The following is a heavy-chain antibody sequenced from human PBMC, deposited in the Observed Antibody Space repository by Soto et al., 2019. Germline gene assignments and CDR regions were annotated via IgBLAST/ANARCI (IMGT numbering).Heavy chain of an antibody. J-gene: IGHJ4*02. CDR1: VSSVSSGSYY. CDR2: IYNSGST. CDR3: ARESDSGSYYFDY. D-gene: IGHD3-10*01. Sequence: LSLTFTVCVSSVSSGSYYWSWIRQPPGKGLEWIGYIYNSGSTNYNHSLKSRVTISVDTSKNHFSLRMSSVTAADTAVYYCARESDSGSYYFDYWGRGTLVTV. V-gene: IGHV4-61*03.